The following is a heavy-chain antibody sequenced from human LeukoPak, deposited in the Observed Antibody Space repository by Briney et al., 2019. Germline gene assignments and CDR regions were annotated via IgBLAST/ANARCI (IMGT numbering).Heavy chain of an antibody. Sequence: GGSLRLSCAASGFTFSDYFMGWIRQAPGKGLEWVSYITDNGRKTYYADSVKGRFTISRDNAKNSLYLQMNSLRAEDTALYYCARVTEAGYGYSNYYYYYMDVWGKGTTVTVSS. V-gene: IGHV3-11*01. CDR2: ITDNGRKT. J-gene: IGHJ6*03. CDR1: GFTFSDYF. CDR3: ARVTEAGYGYSNYYYYYMDV. D-gene: IGHD5-18*01.